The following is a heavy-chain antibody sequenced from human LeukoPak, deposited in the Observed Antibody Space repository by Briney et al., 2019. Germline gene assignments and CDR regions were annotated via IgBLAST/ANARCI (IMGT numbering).Heavy chain of an antibody. V-gene: IGHV4-59*08. J-gene: IGHJ4*02. CDR1: GGSISSYY. Sequence: SETLSLLCTVSGGSISSYYWSWIRQPPGKGLEWIGYISYSGSTNYNPSLKSRVTISVDTSKNQFSLKLSSVTAADTAVYYCTRQDRAMVTAFDYWGQGTLVTVSS. CDR2: ISYSGST. CDR3: TRQDRAMVTAFDY. D-gene: IGHD5-18*01.